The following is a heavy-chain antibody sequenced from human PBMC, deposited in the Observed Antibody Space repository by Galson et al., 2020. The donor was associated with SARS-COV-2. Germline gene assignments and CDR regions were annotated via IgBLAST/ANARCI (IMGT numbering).Heavy chain of an antibody. D-gene: IGHD3-9*01. CDR1: GFTFTKYW. CDR2: IQQYGGEE. Sequence: TGGSLRLSCAASGFTFTKYWMAWVRQAPGKGLEWVADIQQYGGEELYVESVKGRFTISRDNAENSLYLQMTSLRAEDTAVYYCARDLWGRHYDSNTGYYNDGFDLWGRGTLVTVSS. CDR3: ARDLWGRHYDSNTGYYNDGFDL. V-gene: IGHV3-7*01. J-gene: IGHJ2*01.